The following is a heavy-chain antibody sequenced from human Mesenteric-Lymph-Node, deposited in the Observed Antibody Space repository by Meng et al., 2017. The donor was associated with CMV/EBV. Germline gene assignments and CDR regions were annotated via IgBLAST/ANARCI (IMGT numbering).Heavy chain of an antibody. J-gene: IGHJ4*02. Sequence: SCAASGFTFSSYAMSWVRQAPGKGLEWVSSISSSSSYIYYADSVKGRFTISRDNAKNSLYLQMNSLRAEDTAVYYCARAKCSGGSCYWSFDYWGQGTLVTVSS. V-gene: IGHV3-21*01. CDR2: ISSSSSYI. CDR3: ARAKCSGGSCYWSFDY. CDR1: GFTFSSYA. D-gene: IGHD2-15*01.